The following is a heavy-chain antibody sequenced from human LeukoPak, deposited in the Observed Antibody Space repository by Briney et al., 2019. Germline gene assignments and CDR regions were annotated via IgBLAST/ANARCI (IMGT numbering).Heavy chain of an antibody. Sequence: GGSLRLSCVASGIAFRNYAMTWVRQAPGKGLEWVSSITGSGTTTRYADSVKGRFTISRDNSVGTLYLQLNSLSAEDTAVYYCGIDPNGDYIGAFDFWGQGTKVTASP. CDR2: ITGSGTTT. J-gene: IGHJ3*01. V-gene: IGHV3-23*01. CDR3: GIDPNGDYIGAFDF. CDR1: GIAFRNYA. D-gene: IGHD4-17*01.